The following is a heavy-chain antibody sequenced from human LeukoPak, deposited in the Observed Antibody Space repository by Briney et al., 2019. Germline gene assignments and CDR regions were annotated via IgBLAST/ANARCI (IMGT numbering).Heavy chain of an antibody. Sequence: SQTLSLTFAISGDSVSSNNAAWNWIRQSPSRGLEWLGRTYYRSKWYNDYAVSLKSRITIDPDTSKNQFSLQLNSVTPEDTAVYYCARGRPSYYGMDVWGQGTTVTVSS. CDR1: GDSVSSNNAA. J-gene: IGHJ6*02. CDR3: ARGRPSYYGMDV. V-gene: IGHV6-1*01. CDR2: TYYRSKWYN.